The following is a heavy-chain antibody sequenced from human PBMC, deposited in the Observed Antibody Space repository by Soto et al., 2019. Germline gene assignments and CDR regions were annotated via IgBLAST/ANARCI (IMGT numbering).Heavy chain of an antibody. CDR3: ARGGSGSYLNYFDY. CDR2: INTGNGET. CDR1: GYSFTSFT. V-gene: IGHV1-3*04. D-gene: IGHD1-26*01. Sequence: ASVKVSCKASGYSFTSFTIHWVRQAPGQSLECMGRINTGNGETEYSQKFQCRVTITSDTSASTVYMDLSSLTSEDTVVYFCARGGSGSYLNYFDYWGQGTLVTVSS. J-gene: IGHJ4*02.